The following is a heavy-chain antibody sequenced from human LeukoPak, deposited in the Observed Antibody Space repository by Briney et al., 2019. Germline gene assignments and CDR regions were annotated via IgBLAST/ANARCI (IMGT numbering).Heavy chain of an antibody. V-gene: IGHV3-48*01. D-gene: IGHD1-26*01. CDR2: ISSGSSTI. CDR3: ASLRGLFDY. J-gene: IGHJ4*02. CDR1: GFDFNTYS. Sequence: PGGSLRLSCAASGFDFNTYSMNWVRQAPGKGLEWVSYISSGSSTIYYADSVKGRFTISRDNAKNSLYLQMNSLRGEDTAVYYCASLRGLFDYWGRGTLVTVSS.